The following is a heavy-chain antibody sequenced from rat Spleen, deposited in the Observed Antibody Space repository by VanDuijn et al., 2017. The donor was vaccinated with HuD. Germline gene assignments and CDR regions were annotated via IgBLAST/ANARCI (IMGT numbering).Heavy chain of an antibody. CDR1: GFTFNRYW. CDR2: NDTDGSRT. D-gene: IGHD4-3*01. CDR3: AVAGYGY. Sequence: EVQLVETGGGLVQPGRSLKLSCVASGFTFNRYWMYWVRQAPGKGLEWVSSNDTDGSRTYYPDSVRGRFTISRDNAENTAYLQMNSLWSEDTATYYCAVAGYGYWGQGVVVTVSS. V-gene: IGHV5-58*01. J-gene: IGHJ2*01.